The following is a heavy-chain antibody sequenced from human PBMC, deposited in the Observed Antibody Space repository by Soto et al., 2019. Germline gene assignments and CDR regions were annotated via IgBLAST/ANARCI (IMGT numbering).Heavy chain of an antibody. CDR2: ISSSSSYI. J-gene: IGHJ4*02. CDR1: GFTFSSCS. V-gene: IGHV3-21*01. D-gene: IGHD6-13*01. Sequence: GGSLRLSCAASGFTFSSCSMNWVRQAPGKGLEWVSSISSSSSYIYYADSVKGRFTISRDNAKNSLYLQMNSLRAEDTAVYYCARVPRRIAAAGIDYWGQGTLVTVSS. CDR3: ARVPRRIAAAGIDY.